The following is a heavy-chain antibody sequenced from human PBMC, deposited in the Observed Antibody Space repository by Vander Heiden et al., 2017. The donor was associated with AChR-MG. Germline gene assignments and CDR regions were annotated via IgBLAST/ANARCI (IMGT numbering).Heavy chain of an antibody. CDR3: AKAYNWNDDFFDY. D-gene: IGHD1-1*01. CDR1: GFTFSSYA. Sequence: VQLLESGGGLVQPGGSLRLSCAASGFTFSSYAMSWVRQAPGKGLEWVSAISGSGGSTYYADSVKGRFTIARDNSKNTLYLQMNSLRAEDTAVYYCAKAYNWNDDFFDYWGQGTLVTVSS. V-gene: IGHV3-23*01. CDR2: ISGSGGST. J-gene: IGHJ4*02.